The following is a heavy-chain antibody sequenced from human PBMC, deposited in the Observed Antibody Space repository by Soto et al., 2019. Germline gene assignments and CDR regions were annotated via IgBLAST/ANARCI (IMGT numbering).Heavy chain of an antibody. D-gene: IGHD4-17*01. Sequence: QVLLLQSGSEVKKAGSSVKVSCKASGDAFKSYAIHWVRQAPGQGLEYMGRIIPSYDRTKYAQKFQGRLTLTADMYTSTVYMDLSSLRSEDTAVYYCARDPTNDYGDDTFDYWGQGTKVIVSS. V-gene: IGHV1-69*06. CDR1: GDAFKSYA. CDR2: IIPSYDRT. J-gene: IGHJ4*02. CDR3: ARDPTNDYGDDTFDY.